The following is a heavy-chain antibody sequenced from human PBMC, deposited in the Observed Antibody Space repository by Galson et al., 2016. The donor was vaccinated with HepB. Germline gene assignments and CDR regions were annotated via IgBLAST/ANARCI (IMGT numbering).Heavy chain of an antibody. CDR3: AKGGQGLLRGPGWFDP. Sequence: SLRLSCAASGFTFSSYAMSWVRQAPGKGLEWVSAISGSGATTYVADSVKGRLTMSRDNSKNTLYLQMNSLRVEDTAIYYCAKGGQGLLRGPGWFDPWCQGTLVSVSS. V-gene: IGHV3-23*01. D-gene: IGHD6-19*01. J-gene: IGHJ5*02. CDR1: GFTFSSYA. CDR2: ISGSGATT.